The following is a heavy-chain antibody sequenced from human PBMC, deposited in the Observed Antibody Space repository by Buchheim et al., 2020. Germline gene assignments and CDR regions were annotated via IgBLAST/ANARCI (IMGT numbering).Heavy chain of an antibody. V-gene: IGHV3-21*01. CDR3: ARDHFGTNSDYEYPLYYGMDV. J-gene: IGHJ6*02. CDR1: GFTFSSYS. CDR2: ISSSSSYI. Sequence: EVQLVESGGGLVKPGGSLRLSCAASGFTFSSYSMNWVRQAPGKGLEWVSFISSSSSYIYYADSVKGRFTITRDNAKNSLYLQMNSLRAEDTAVYYCARDHFGTNSDYEYPLYYGMDVWGQGTT. D-gene: IGHD5-12*01.